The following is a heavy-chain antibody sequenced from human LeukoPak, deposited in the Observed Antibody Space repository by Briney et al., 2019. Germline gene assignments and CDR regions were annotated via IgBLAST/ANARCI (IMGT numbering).Heavy chain of an antibody. V-gene: IGHV3-30*02. CDR3: AKSNWGSWDYFDY. CDR2: IRSDGSNK. Sequence: GGSLRLSCAASGFTFSNYGMHWIRQAPGKGLEWVASIRSDGSNKYYADSVTGRFTISRDNSKNTLYLQMNSLRAEDTAVYYCAKSNWGSWDYFDYWGQGTLVTVSS. J-gene: IGHJ4*02. CDR1: GFTFSNYG. D-gene: IGHD7-27*01.